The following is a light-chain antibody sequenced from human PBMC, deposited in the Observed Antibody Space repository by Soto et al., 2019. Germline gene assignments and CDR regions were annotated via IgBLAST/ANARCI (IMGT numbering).Light chain of an antibody. CDR3: QQYDSFPWT. J-gene: IGKJ1*01. CDR1: QSVSSSY. Sequence: EIVLTQSPGTLSLSPGERATLSCRASQSVSSSYLAWYQQKPGQAPRLLIYGASSRATGIPDRFSGSGSGTDFTLTISRLEPEDFATFYCQQYDSFPWTFGPGTNVDIK. CDR2: GAS. V-gene: IGKV3-20*01.